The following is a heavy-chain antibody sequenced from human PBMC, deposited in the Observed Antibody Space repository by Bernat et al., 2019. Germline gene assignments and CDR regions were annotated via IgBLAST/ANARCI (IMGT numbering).Heavy chain of an antibody. CDR3: ARGPTYYYYYMDV. V-gene: IGHV3-30*01. J-gene: IGHJ6*03. Sequence: QVQLVESGGGVVQPGRSLRLSCAASRFTFSSYAMHWVRQAPGKGLEWVAVISYDGSNKYYADSVKGRFTISRDNSKNTLYLQMNSLRAEDTAVYYCARGPTYYYYYMDVWGKGTTVTVSS. CDR2: ISYDGSNK. CDR1: RFTFSSYA.